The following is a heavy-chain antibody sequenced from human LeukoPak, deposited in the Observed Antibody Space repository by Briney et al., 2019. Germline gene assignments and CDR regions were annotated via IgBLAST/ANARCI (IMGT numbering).Heavy chain of an antibody. J-gene: IGHJ4*02. V-gene: IGHV4-59*12. CDR2: IYHSGST. CDR3: ARASIVVVPAAPAPTFDY. CDR1: GGSISSYY. Sequence: SETLSLTCTVSGGSISSYYWSWIRQPPGKGLEWIGYIYHSGSTYYNPSLKSRVTISVDRSKNQFSLKLSSVTAADTAVYYCARASIVVVPAAPAPTFDYWGQGTLVTVSS. D-gene: IGHD2-2*01.